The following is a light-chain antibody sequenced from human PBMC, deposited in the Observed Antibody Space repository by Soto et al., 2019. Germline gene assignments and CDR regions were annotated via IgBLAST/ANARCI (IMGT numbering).Light chain of an antibody. Sequence: DIQMTQSPSTLSASIGDRVTITCRASQSINSWLAWFQQKAGKAPKLLIYKASTLEGGVPSRFSGSGSGTEFTLTISSLQPDDFATYYCQQYDTLFPTFGQGTKVEIK. CDR1: QSINSW. V-gene: IGKV1-5*03. CDR2: KAS. CDR3: QQYDTLFPT. J-gene: IGKJ1*01.